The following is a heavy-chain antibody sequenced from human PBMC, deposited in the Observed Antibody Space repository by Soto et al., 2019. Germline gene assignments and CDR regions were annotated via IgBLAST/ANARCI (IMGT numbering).Heavy chain of an antibody. D-gene: IGHD3-3*01. CDR2: IWYDGSNK. V-gene: IGHV3-33*08. CDR3: ARERGPGPLGSSGYWYDLPRPRGSFDY. CDR1: GFTFSSYS. Sequence: PGGSLRLSCAASGFTFSSYSMNWVRQAPGKGLEWVAVIWYDGSNKYYADSVKGRFTISRDNSKNTLYLQMNSLRAEDTAVYYCARERGPGPLGSSGYWYDLPRPRGSFDYWGQGTLVTVSS. J-gene: IGHJ4*02.